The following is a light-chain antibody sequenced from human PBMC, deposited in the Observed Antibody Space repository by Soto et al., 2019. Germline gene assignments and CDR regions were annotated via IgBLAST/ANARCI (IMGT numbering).Light chain of an antibody. CDR3: QQYGSSPLT. Sequence: EMVLTQSPGTLSLSPGEIATLSCRASQSVSSSYLAWYQQKPGQAPRLLIYGASSRATVIPDRFSGSGSGTDFTLTISRLEPEDFAVYYCQQYGSSPLTFGPGTKVDIK. V-gene: IGKV3-20*01. CDR1: QSVSSSY. CDR2: GAS. J-gene: IGKJ3*01.